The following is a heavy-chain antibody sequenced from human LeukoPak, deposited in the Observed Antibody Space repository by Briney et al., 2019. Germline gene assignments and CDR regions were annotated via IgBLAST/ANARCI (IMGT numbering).Heavy chain of an antibody. Sequence: ASVKVSCKPSVGTFTRYTISWVRQAPGQGLEWMGGIIPIRGIANYAQKIQGRVTITADKSTSTAYMELSSLRSEDTAVYCCVRVYDGDYRELTYYFYYWGEGALVTVSS. CDR3: VRVYDGDYRELTYYFYY. CDR1: VGTFTRYT. D-gene: IGHD4-17*01. CDR2: IIPIRGIA. V-gene: IGHV1-69*10. J-gene: IGHJ4*02.